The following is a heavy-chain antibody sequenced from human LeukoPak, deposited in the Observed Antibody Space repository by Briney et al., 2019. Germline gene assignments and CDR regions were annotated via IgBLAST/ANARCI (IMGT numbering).Heavy chain of an antibody. Sequence: GGSLRLSCAASGFTFSSYAMSWVRQAPGKGLEGVSSISCSDGSTYYADSVKGRFTISRDNSKNTLYLQMNSLRADDTAILYCTKGSCYYVCEDSFDIWGQGTMVTVSS. CDR3: TKGSCYYVCEDSFDI. CDR2: ISCSDGST. V-gene: IGHV3-23*01. CDR1: GFTFSSYA. D-gene: IGHD3-10*02. J-gene: IGHJ3*02.